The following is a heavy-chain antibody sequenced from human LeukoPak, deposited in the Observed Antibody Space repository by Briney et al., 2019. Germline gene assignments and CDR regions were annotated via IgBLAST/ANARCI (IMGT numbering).Heavy chain of an antibody. Sequence: PGGSLRLSCAASGFTFDDYAMHWVRQAPGKGLEWVSGISWNSGSIGYADSVKGRFTISRDNAKNSLYLQMNSLRAEDTAVYYCARRNSYGYRYWGQGTLVTVSS. CDR2: ISWNSGSI. V-gene: IGHV3-9*01. D-gene: IGHD5-18*01. J-gene: IGHJ4*02. CDR1: GFTFDDYA. CDR3: ARRNSYGYRY.